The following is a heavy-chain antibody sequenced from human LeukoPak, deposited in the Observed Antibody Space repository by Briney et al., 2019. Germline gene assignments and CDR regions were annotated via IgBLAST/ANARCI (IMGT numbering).Heavy chain of an antibody. CDR1: GFMFSRYV. D-gene: IGHD3-16*01. Sequence: GGSLRLSCAASGFMFSRYVMTWVRQAPGKGLEWVASISISGGGAYYAESVKGRFTISRDNSKNTLYLQMNSLTAEDSAVYYCAFSEGDWGQGTLVTVSS. CDR2: ISISGGGA. J-gene: IGHJ4*02. V-gene: IGHV3-23*01. CDR3: AFSEGD.